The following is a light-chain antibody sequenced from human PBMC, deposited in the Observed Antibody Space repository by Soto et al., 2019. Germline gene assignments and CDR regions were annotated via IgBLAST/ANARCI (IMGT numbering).Light chain of an antibody. CDR1: QSISNNH. J-gene: IGKJ4*01. V-gene: IGKV3-20*01. CDR2: GTS. CDR3: ENYGTSIT. Sequence: EIVLTQSPGTLSLSPGERVTLSCRASQSISNNHLAWYQQKPGQAPRLLIHGTSNRATGIPDRFSGSGSGTDFTLTFSRLEPEDFAVYYCENYGTSITFGGGTKVDIK.